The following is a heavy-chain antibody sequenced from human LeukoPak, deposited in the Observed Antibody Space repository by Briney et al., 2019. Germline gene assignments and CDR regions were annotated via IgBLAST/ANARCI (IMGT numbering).Heavy chain of an antibody. V-gene: IGHV3-48*01. CDR1: GLTFNAFG. D-gene: IGHD2-21*02. CDR3: ARFRTWGDKAFDY. CDR2: IGTTSGAI. Sequence: GGSLRLSCAASGLTFNAFGMNWVRQAPGKGLEWVSYIGTTSGAIYYADSVKGRFTISRDSAKNSLYLQMNSLRAEDTAVYYCARFRTWGDKAFDYWGQGTLVTVSS. J-gene: IGHJ4*02.